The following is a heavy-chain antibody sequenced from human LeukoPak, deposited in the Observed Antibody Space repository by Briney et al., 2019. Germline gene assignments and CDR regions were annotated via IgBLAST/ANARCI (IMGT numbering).Heavy chain of an antibody. V-gene: IGHV3-48*03. J-gene: IGHJ6*03. Sequence: GGSLRLSCAASGFTFSSYEMNWVRQAPGKGLEWVSYISSSGSSGSTIYYADSVKGRFTISRDNAKSSLYLQMNSLRAEDAAVYYCARARRLRGVLQIYSYYYYMDVWGKGTTVTISS. CDR2: ISSSGSSGSTI. CDR1: GFTFSSYE. CDR3: ARARRLRGVLQIYSYYYYMDV. D-gene: IGHD5-12*01.